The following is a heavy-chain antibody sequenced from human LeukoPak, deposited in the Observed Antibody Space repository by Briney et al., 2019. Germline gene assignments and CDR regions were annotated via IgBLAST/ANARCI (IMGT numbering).Heavy chain of an antibody. Sequence: SVKVSCKASGGTFSSYAISWVRQAPGQGLEWMGGIIAIFGTANYAQKFQGRVTITTDESTSTAYMELSSLRSEDTAVYYCARTPITIFGVVTDGSWFDPWGQGTLVTVSS. J-gene: IGHJ5*02. CDR3: ARTPITIFGVVTDGSWFDP. D-gene: IGHD3-3*01. V-gene: IGHV1-69*05. CDR1: GGTFSSYA. CDR2: IIAIFGTA.